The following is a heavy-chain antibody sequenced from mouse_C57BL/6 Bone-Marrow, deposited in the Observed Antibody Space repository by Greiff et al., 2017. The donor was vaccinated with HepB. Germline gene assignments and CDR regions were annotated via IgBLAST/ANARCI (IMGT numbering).Heavy chain of an antibody. J-gene: IGHJ3*01. Sequence: QVHVKQSGPELVRPGASVKISCKAPGYTFTSHWMQWVRQRPGQGLEWIGEIFPGSGSTYYNEKFKGKATLTVDTSSSTAYMQLSSLTSEDSAVYFCARTVYDGYQGGFAYWGQGTLVTVSA. D-gene: IGHD2-3*01. CDR2: IFPGSGST. V-gene: IGHV1-56*01. CDR3: ARTVYDGYQGGFAY. CDR1: GYTFTSHW.